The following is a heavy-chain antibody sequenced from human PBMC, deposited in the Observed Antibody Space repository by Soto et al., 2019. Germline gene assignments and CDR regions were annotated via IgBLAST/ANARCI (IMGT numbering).Heavy chain of an antibody. D-gene: IGHD7-27*01. CDR1: GGTFNSFG. CDR3: AIEVWGRGGYYLDS. Sequence: QVHVVQSGAEVKKPGSSVKVTCKAFGGTFNSFGINWLRQAPGQGLEWMGGIIPVFGTTKYAQKFRDRVTLVADGSTSTSYMELSSLTADDTAVYYCAIEVWGRGGYYLDSWGQGTLVTVSS. V-gene: IGHV1-69*01. J-gene: IGHJ4*02. CDR2: IIPVFGTT.